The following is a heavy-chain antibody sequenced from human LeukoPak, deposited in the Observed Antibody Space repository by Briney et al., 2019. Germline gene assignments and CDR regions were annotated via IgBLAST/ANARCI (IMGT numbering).Heavy chain of an antibody. Sequence: GESLKISCKGSGYSFTSYWIGWVRQMPGKGLEWMGLIYLGDSDTRYSPSFQGQVTISADKSISTAYLQWSSLKASDTAMYYCARTYYYDSSGYYHGPFDYWGQGTLVTVSS. CDR3: ARTYYYDSSGYYHGPFDY. CDR1: GYSFTSYW. CDR2: IYLGDSDT. D-gene: IGHD3-22*01. V-gene: IGHV5-51*01. J-gene: IGHJ4*02.